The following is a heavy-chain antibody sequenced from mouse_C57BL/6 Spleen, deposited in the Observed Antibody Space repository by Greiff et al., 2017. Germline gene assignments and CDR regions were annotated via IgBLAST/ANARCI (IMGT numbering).Heavy chain of an antibody. D-gene: IGHD4-1*01. CDR2: ISYDGSN. CDR1: GYSITSGYY. J-gene: IGHJ2*01. CDR3: ARAGEADYFDY. V-gene: IGHV3-6*01. Sequence: EVKVEESGPGLVKPSQSLSLTCSVTGYSITSGYYWNWIRQFPGNKLEWMGYISYDGSNNYNPSLKNRISITRDTSKNQFFLKLNSVTTEDTATYYCARAGEADYFDYWGQGTTLTVSS.